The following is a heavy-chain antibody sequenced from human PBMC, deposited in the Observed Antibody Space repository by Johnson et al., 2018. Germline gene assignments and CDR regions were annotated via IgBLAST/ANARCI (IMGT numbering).Heavy chain of an antibody. Sequence: EVQLLETGGGLVQPWGSLRLSCEASGFTFSSYWMSWVRQAPGKGLEWVANIKQDGSEKYYVDSVKGRFTISRENAKNSLYMQMNSLRVEDTAVYYCARGDGTYYAILNGYAEYFHHWGQGTLVTGSS. CDR2: IKQDGSEK. V-gene: IGHV3-7*01. CDR3: ARGDGTYYAILNGYAEYFHH. CDR1: GFTFSSYW. J-gene: IGHJ1*01. D-gene: IGHD3-9*01.